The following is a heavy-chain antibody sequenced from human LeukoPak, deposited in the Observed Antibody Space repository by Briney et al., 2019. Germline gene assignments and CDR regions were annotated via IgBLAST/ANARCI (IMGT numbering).Heavy chain of an antibody. V-gene: IGHV1-2*02. CDR2: INPNRGGT. D-gene: IGHD1-7*01. CDR3: ARERMGTTLRVLDY. CDR1: GYTFTGYY. Sequence: ASVKVSCKASGYTFTGYYMHGLRLAAGQGRDWMGWINPNRGGTNYAQKFQGRVTMTRDTSISTAYMELSRLRSDDTAMYYCARERMGTTLRVLDYWGQGTLVTVSS. J-gene: IGHJ4*02.